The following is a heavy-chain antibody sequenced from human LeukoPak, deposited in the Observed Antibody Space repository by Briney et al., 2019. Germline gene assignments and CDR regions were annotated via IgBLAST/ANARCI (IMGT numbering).Heavy chain of an antibody. CDR2: ISSSSSTI. CDR3: ARRGELTPPYYSDY. CDR1: GFTFSHYE. V-gene: IGHV3-48*03. Sequence: PGGSLRLSCAASGFTFSHYEMIWVRQAPGKGLEWISYISSSSSTIYYADSVKGRFTISRDNAKNSLYLQMSSLRAEDTAVYYCARRGELTPPYYSDYWGQGTLVTVSS. D-gene: IGHD1-26*01. J-gene: IGHJ4*02.